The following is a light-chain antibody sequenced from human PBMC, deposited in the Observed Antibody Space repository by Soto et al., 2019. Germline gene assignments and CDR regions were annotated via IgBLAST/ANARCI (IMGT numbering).Light chain of an antibody. Sequence: DIQMTQSPSSLSASVGDRVTITCRASQSISSYLNWYQQKPGKAPKLLIHAASSLQSGVPSRFSGSGSGTDFALTISSLQPDDFATYCCQQSFITPPFPFGPGPKVDIK. CDR3: QQSFITPPFP. J-gene: IGKJ3*01. CDR2: AAS. CDR1: QSISSY. V-gene: IGKV1-39*01.